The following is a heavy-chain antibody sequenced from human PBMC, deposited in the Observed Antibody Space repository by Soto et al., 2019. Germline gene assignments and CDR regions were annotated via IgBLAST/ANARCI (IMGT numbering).Heavy chain of an antibody. CDR3: ARDVRGEMSY. V-gene: IGHV3-7*01. CDR1: GFTWSSYW. J-gene: IGHJ4*02. D-gene: IGHD3-16*01. CDR2: IKQDGSAK. Sequence: EVQLVESGGGLVQPGGSLRLSCAASGFTWSSYWMSLVRQAPGKGMEWVANIKQDGSAKSYVDSVKGRFTISRDNAKNSLYLQMNILRAADTAVYYCARDVRGEMSYWGQGTLVTVPS.